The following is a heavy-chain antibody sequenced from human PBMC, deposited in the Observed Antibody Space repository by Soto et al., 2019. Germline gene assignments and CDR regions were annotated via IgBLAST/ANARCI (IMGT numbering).Heavy chain of an antibody. D-gene: IGHD6-19*01. J-gene: IGHJ4*02. V-gene: IGHV1-69*18. CDR1: GDTFRNYA. Sequence: QVQLVQSGAEVKKPGSSVKVSCKASGDTFRNYAFTWVRQAPGQGLEWMGTIIPLFSTRYAQKFQGRVTMTADESTSPVYMDLSTQKSSDTAVYYWARDPGIAVVGRGTSFEHWGQGTLVTVSS. CDR3: ARDPGIAVVGRGTSFEH. CDR2: IIPLFST.